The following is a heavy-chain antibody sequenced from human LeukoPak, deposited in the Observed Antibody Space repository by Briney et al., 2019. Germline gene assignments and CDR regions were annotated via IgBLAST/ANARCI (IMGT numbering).Heavy chain of an antibody. Sequence: SETLSLTCTVSGGSFSSYYWSWIRQPPGKGLEWIGYIYYSGSTDYNPSLKSRVTMSLDTSKNQFSLNLSSVTAADTAVYYCARAVITFGGVVAKGFDCWGQGTLVTVSA. CDR3: ARAVITFGGVVAKGFDC. CDR2: IYYSGST. D-gene: IGHD3-16*02. V-gene: IGHV4-59*01. J-gene: IGHJ4*02. CDR1: GGSFSSYY.